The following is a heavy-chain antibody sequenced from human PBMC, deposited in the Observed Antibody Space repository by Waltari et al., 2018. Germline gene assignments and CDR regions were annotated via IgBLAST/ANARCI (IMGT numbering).Heavy chain of an antibody. Sequence: QVQLVQSGAEVQKPGSSVKVSCKAAGGTFSSYAIRWVRQAPGQGLEWMGGIIPIFGTANYAQKFQGRVTITADKSTSTAYMELSSLRSEDTAVYYCARGEELLRKYAFDIWGQGTMVTVSS. D-gene: IGHD2-15*01. CDR2: IIPIFGTA. V-gene: IGHV1-69*14. CDR1: GGTFSSYA. J-gene: IGHJ3*02. CDR3: ARGEELLRKYAFDI.